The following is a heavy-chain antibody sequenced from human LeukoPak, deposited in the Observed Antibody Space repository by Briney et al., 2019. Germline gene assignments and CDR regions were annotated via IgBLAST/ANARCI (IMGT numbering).Heavy chain of an antibody. J-gene: IGHJ3*02. D-gene: IGHD3-22*01. V-gene: IGHV1-2*02. CDR2: INPNSGGT. CDR1: GYTFTGYY. Sequence: ASVKVSRKASGYTFTGYYMHWVRQAPGQGLEWMGWINPNSGGTNYAQKFQGRVTMTRDTSISTAYMELSRLRSDDTAVYYCAHRGAYYYDSSGETYDAFDIWGQGTMVTVSS. CDR3: AHRGAYYYDSSGETYDAFDI.